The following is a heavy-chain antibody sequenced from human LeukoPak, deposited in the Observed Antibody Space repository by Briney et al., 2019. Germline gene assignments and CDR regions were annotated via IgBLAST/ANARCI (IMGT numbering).Heavy chain of an antibody. Sequence: ASVKVSCKASGYTFTSYDINWVRQATGQGLEWMGWMNPNSGYTGYAQKFQGRVTITRNTSISTAYMELSSLRSDDTAVYYCARDGYCSSTGCYANAFDIWGQGTMVTVSS. D-gene: IGHD2-2*03. CDR1: GYTFTSYD. CDR3: ARDGYCSSTGCYANAFDI. CDR2: MNPNSGYT. J-gene: IGHJ3*02. V-gene: IGHV1-8*03.